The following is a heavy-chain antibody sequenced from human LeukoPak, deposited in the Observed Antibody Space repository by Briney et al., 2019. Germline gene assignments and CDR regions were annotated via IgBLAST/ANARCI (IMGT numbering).Heavy chain of an antibody. V-gene: IGHV4-59*11. Sequence: SETLSLTCTVSGGSISSHFWSWIRQPPGKGLEWIGYIYHSVSTNYNSSLKSRVTMSVDTSKNQFSLKLSSVTAADTAVYYCARDHLPAAAPGYYMDVWGKGTTVTVSS. CDR1: GGSISSHF. D-gene: IGHD6-13*01. CDR3: ARDHLPAAAPGYYMDV. CDR2: IYHSVST. J-gene: IGHJ6*03.